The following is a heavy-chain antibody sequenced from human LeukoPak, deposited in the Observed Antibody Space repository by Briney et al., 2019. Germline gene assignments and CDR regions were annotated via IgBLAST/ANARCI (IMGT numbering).Heavy chain of an antibody. J-gene: IGHJ4*02. V-gene: IGHV3-64D*09. Sequence: GGSLRLSCSASGFTFSSYTMHWVRQSPGRGLGYLSYSSGSGGNTFYADSVKGIFTISRDNSQNTLYLQMSSLRAEDTAVYYCVKPTGKYNSGWHFDYWGQGTLVTVSS. CDR1: GFTFSSYT. D-gene: IGHD6-19*01. CDR2: SSGSGGNT. CDR3: VKPTGKYNSGWHFDY.